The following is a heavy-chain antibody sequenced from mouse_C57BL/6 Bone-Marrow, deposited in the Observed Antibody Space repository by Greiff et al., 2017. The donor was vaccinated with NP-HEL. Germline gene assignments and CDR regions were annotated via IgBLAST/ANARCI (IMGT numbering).Heavy chain of an antibody. J-gene: IGHJ3*01. CDR3: ARALYGSSYGFAY. V-gene: IGHV5-4*01. Sequence: EVQVVQSGGGLVKPGGSLKLSCAASGFTFSSYAMPWVRQTPEKRLEWVGIISDGGCYTYYPHNVKGRSTMSIDNAKSTLYRQLTHLKSEDTAVYYCARALYGSSYGFAYWGQGTLVTVSA. D-gene: IGHD1-1*01. CDR2: ISDGGCYT. CDR1: GFTFSSYA.